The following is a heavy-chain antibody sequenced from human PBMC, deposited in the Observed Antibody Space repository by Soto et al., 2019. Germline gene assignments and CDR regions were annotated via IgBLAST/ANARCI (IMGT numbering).Heavy chain of an antibody. CDR2: IIPIPGTA. CDR1: GGTFSSYA. J-gene: IGHJ6*02. Sequence: QVQLVQSGAEVKKPGSSVKVSCKASGGTFSSYAISWVRQAAGQGLEWMGGIIPIPGTANYAQKFQGRGTITADESTSTAYMELSSLRSEDTAVYYCARSQGSSTSLEIYYYYYYGMDVWGQGTTVTVSS. D-gene: IGHD2-2*01. V-gene: IGHV1-69*01. CDR3: ARSQGSSTSLEIYYYYYYGMDV.